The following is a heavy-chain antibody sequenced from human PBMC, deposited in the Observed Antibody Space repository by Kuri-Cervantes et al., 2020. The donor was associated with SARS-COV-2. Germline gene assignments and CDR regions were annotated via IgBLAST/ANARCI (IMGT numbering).Heavy chain of an antibody. V-gene: IGHV3-74*01. CDR1: GFTFSSYS. CDR3: ARLGSSSWYFDY. Sequence: GESLKISCAASGFTFSSYSMNWVRQAPGKGLVWVSRINSDGSSTSYADSVKGRFTISRDNAKNSLYLQMNSLRAEDTAVYYCARLGSSSWYFDYWGQGTLVTGSS. CDR2: INSDGSST. J-gene: IGHJ4*02. D-gene: IGHD6-13*01.